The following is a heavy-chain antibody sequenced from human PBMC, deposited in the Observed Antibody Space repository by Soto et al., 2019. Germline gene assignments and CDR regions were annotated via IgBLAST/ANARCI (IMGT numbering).Heavy chain of an antibody. Sequence: QDQLVQSGGEVKKPGASVKVSCKASGYSFTNDGITWVRQAPGQGVEWMGWISAYNGDTNYAQKLQGRVTMTTDASTSTAYLELRSLRSDDTAVYYCARDRGVAPPVAGNTHYYYYMDVWGKGTTVTVSS. J-gene: IGHJ6*03. V-gene: IGHV1-18*01. CDR2: ISAYNGDT. D-gene: IGHD6-19*01. CDR1: GYSFTNDG. CDR3: ARDRGVAPPVAGNTHYYYYMDV.